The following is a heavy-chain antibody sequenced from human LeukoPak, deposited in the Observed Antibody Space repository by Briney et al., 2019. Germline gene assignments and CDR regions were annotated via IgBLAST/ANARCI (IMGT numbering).Heavy chain of an antibody. D-gene: IGHD3-22*01. Sequence: GGSLRLSCAASGFTFDDYTMHWVRQAPGKGPEWVSLISWDGGSTYYADSVKGRFTISRDNSKNSLYLQMNSLRTEDTALYYCAKSSGYYLYYFDYWGQGTLVTVSS. V-gene: IGHV3-43*01. CDR2: ISWDGGST. J-gene: IGHJ4*02. CDR3: AKSSGYYLYYFDY. CDR1: GFTFDDYT.